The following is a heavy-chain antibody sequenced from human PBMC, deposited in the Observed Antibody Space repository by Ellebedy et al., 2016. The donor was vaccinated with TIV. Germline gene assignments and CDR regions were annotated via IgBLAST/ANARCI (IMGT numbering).Heavy chain of an antibody. CDR1: GGSINSGDYS. Sequence: MPSETLSLTCAVSGGSINSGDYSWSFIRQPPGKGLEGIGYIYRGGSTYYNPSIKSRVTIAVDRSKNQFSLKLSSVNAADTAVYYCARGGEGLYAEYFQHWGQGTLVTVSS. V-gene: IGHV4-30-2*01. CDR3: ARGGEGLYAEYFQH. CDR2: IYRGGST. D-gene: IGHD3-16*01. J-gene: IGHJ1*01.